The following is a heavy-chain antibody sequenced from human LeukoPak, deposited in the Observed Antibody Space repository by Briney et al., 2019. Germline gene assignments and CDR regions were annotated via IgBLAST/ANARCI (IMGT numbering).Heavy chain of an antibody. J-gene: IGHJ4*02. D-gene: IGHD6-13*01. Sequence: GGSLRLSCAASGFTFSSYSINWVRQAPGKGLEWVSYISRSGYTIYYADSVKGRFTISRDNAKNSLYLQMNSLRAEDTAVYYCARGGIAEIKGDYWGQGTLVTVSS. CDR2: ISRSGYTI. CDR1: GFTFSSYS. CDR3: ARGGIAEIKGDY. V-gene: IGHV3-48*01.